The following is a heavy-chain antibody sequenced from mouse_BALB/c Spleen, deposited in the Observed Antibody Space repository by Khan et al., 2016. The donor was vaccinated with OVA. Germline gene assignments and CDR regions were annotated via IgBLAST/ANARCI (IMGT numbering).Heavy chain of an antibody. CDR1: GYSFTSYY. J-gene: IGHJ3*01. Sequence: LQQSGPELMKPGASVKISCKASGYSFTSYYIHWIMQSHGKSLEWIGYIDPFSGGITYNQKFKGKATLTVDKSSSTAYIYFSNLTSEDSAFYYCTRHGYVAWFTYWGQGTLVTVSA. CDR2: IDPFSGGI. D-gene: IGHD2-2*01. V-gene: IGHV1S135*01. CDR3: TRHGYVAWFTY.